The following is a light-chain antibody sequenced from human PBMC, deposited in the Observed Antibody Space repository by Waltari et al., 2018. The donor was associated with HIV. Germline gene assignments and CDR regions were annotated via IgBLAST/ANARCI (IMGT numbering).Light chain of an antibody. CDR1: QSISAK. V-gene: IGKV3-15*01. CDR2: EAA. J-gene: IGKJ2*01. Sequence: EIVMTQSPPTLSVSPGQRVTLSCTASQSISAKVAWYQQRPGQAPRPLIYEAATRPNGIPARFSGSGSGTEFTLTISSLQSEDFATYFCQQYDSGPRGITFGQGTMLEI. CDR3: QQYDSGPRGIT.